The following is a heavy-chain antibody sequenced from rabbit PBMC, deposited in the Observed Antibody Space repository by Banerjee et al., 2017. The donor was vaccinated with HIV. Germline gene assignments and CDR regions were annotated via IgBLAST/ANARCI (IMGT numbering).Heavy chain of an antibody. Sequence: QEQLEESGGDLVKPEGSLTLTCTASGFSFSSSYWICWVRQAPGKGLEWIACISTGSSGTTCYASGAKGRFTISKTSSTTVTLQMTSLTAADTATYFCARDPYAAGAGYGYIDLWGPGTLVTVS. CDR3: ARDPYAAGAGYGYIDL. V-gene: IGHV1S45*01. D-gene: IGHD6-1*01. J-gene: IGHJ6*01. CDR2: ISTGSSGTT. CDR1: GFSFSSSYW.